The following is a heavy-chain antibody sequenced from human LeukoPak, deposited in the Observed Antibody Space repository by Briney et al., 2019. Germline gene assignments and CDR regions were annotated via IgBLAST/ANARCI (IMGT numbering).Heavy chain of an antibody. Sequence: PSETLSLTCTVSGGSISSGSYYWSWVRQPAGTGLEWVGRIYTSGSTNYNPSLKSRVTISVDTSKNQFSLKLSSVPAADTAVYYCASATYCSSTSCYQEYYYGTDVWGQGTTVTVSS. CDR3: ASATYCSSTSCYQEYYYGTDV. CDR2: IYTSGST. J-gene: IGHJ6*02. CDR1: GGSISSGSYY. D-gene: IGHD2-2*01. V-gene: IGHV4-61*02.